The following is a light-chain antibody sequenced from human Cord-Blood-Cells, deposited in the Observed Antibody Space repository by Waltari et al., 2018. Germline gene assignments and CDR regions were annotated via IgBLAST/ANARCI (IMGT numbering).Light chain of an antibody. CDR3: QQYGSSPRS. CDR1: QSVSSSY. V-gene: IGKV3-20*01. J-gene: IGKJ2*03. CDR2: GAS. Sequence: EVVLTKSPGTLSLSPGENATLSCRAGQSVSSSYLAWYQQKPGQAPRLLIYGASSRATGIPERFSGSGSGTDFTLTISRLEPEDFAVYYCQQYGSSPRSFGQGTKLEIK.